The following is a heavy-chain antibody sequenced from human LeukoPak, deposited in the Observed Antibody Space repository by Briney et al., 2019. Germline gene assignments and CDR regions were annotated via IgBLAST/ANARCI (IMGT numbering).Heavy chain of an antibody. CDR2: IYSGGST. CDR1: EFSVGSNY. CDR3: ARDLRGRVDY. D-gene: IGHD3-10*01. J-gene: IGHJ4*02. V-gene: IGHV3-66*01. Sequence: GGSLRLSCAASEFSVGSNYMTWVRQAPGKGLEWVSLIYSGGSTYYADSVKGRFTISRDNSKNTLYLQMNSLRAEDTAVYYCARDLRGRVDYWGQGTLVTVSS.